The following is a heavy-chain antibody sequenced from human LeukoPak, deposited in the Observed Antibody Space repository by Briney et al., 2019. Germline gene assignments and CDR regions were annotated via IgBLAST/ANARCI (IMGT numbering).Heavy chain of an antibody. V-gene: IGHV4-34*01. Sequence: PSETLSLTCAVYGGSFSGYFWSWIRQSPGKGLEWIGEINHSGSTNYNPSLKSRVTISVDTSKNQFSLKLSSVTAADTAVYYCAFRSYSNYALADMEDYWGQGTLVTVSS. CDR3: AFRSYSNYALADMEDY. J-gene: IGHJ4*02. CDR2: INHSGST. CDR1: GGSFSGYF. D-gene: IGHD4-11*01.